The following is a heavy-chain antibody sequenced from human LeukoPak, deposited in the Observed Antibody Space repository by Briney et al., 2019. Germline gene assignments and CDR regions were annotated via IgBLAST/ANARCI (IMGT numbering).Heavy chain of an antibody. CDR2: ISSSSSTI. CDR1: GFTFSNAW. CDR3: ARDRSSGYYGSFDF. J-gene: IGHJ4*02. V-gene: IGHV3-48*01. Sequence: GGSLRLSCVASGFTFSNAWMSWVRQAPGKGLEWISYISSSSSTIYYADSVKGRFTIFRDYAENSLYLQMDSLRAEDTAVYYCARDRSSGYYGSFDFWGQGTVVTVSS. D-gene: IGHD3-10*01.